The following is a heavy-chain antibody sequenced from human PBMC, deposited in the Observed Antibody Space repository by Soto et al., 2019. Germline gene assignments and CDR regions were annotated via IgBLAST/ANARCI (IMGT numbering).Heavy chain of an antibody. CDR1: GGTFSSYA. CDR3: ATTTHTVWSAIYGMDV. Sequence: QVQLVQSGAEVKKPGSSVKVSCKASGGTFSSYAISWVRQAPGQGLEWMGGIIPIFGTANYAQKFQGRGTITADESTSTAYMELSSLRSEDTAVYYCATTTHTVWSAIYGMDVWGQGTTVTVSS. CDR2: IIPIFGTA. J-gene: IGHJ6*02. V-gene: IGHV1-69*12. D-gene: IGHD3-3*01.